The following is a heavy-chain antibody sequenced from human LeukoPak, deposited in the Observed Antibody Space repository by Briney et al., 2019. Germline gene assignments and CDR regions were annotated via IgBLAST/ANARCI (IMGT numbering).Heavy chain of an antibody. D-gene: IGHD4-17*01. CDR1: GFTFSSYW. J-gene: IGHJ4*02. Sequence: GGSLRLSCAASGFTFSSYWMSWVRQAPGKGQEWVANIKQDGSEKYYVDSVKGRFTISRDNAKNSLYLQMNSLRAEDTAVYYYARAMRDYGDFEGPFDYWGQGTLVTVS. CDR3: ARAMRDYGDFEGPFDY. CDR2: IKQDGSEK. V-gene: IGHV3-7*01.